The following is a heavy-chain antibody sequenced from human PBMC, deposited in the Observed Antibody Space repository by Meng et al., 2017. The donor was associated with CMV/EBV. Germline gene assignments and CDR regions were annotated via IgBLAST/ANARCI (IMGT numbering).Heavy chain of an antibody. CDR2: IHNRTST. D-gene: IGHD2-2*01. Sequence: LQQCCVRLFKPSEALCRTCAVYRLSFNDYYCSSYRQPSGKGLEWIGQIHNRTSTNYNPSLKSRVTISVDTSKNQFSLKLSSVTAADTAVYYCWRGFPSWRKPAYYFDYWGKGTLVTVSS. V-gene: IGHV4-34*01. CDR1: RLSFNDYY. J-gene: IGHJ4*02. CDR3: WRGFPSWRKPAYYFDY.